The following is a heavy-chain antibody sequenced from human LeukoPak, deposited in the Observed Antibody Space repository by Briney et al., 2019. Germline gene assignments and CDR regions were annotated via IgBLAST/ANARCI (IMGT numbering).Heavy chain of an antibody. D-gene: IGHD1-26*01. CDR2: ISYDGSNK. CDR3: ARAFGLPSYSGSYWFDP. V-gene: IGHV3-30*03. J-gene: IGHJ5*02. Sequence: GRSLRLSCAASGFTFSSYGMHWVRQAPGKGLEWVAVISYDGSNKYYADSVKGRFTISRDNSKNTLYLQMNSLRVEDTAVYYCARAFGLPSYSGSYWFDPWGQGTLVTVSS. CDR1: GFTFSSYG.